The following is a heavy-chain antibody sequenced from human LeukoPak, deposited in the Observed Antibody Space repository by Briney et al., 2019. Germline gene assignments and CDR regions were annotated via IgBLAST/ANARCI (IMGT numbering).Heavy chain of an antibody. Sequence: GGSLRLSCATSGFTFTSFAMTWVRQAPGKGLEWVSAVSGSGSGTYYADSVKGRFTITRDNSKNTLYLQMSSLRADDTAVYYCAKRTSGFCTSTSCYGHDFWGQGTLVTVSS. CDR3: AKRTSGFCTSTSCYGHDF. V-gene: IGHV3-23*01. CDR1: GFTFTSFA. CDR2: VSGSGSGT. D-gene: IGHD2-2*01. J-gene: IGHJ4*02.